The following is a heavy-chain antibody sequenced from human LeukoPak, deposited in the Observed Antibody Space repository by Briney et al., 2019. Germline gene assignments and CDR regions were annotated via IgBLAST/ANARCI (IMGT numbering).Heavy chain of an antibody. CDR1: GFTFSNYC. V-gene: IGHV3-74*01. Sequence: GGSLRLSCAASGFTFSNYCMHLVRQIPGKGLVWVSRICPDGTVTNYADSVKGRFTISRDNAKNMVFLQMNSLRADDTAVYYCVRDFRSADYWGQGILVTVSS. CDR2: ICPDGTVT. J-gene: IGHJ4*02. CDR3: VRDFRSADY.